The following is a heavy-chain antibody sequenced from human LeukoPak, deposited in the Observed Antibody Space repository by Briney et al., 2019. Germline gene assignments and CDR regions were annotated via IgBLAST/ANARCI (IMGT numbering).Heavy chain of an antibody. D-gene: IGHD3-22*01. J-gene: IGHJ4*02. Sequence: SETLSLTCAVYGGSFSGYYWSWIRQPPGKGLEWIGEINHSGSTNYNPSLKSRVTISVDTSKNQFSLKLSSVTAADTAVYYCASRDYYDSSGYFGWGQGTPVTVSS. CDR1: GGSFSGYY. V-gene: IGHV4-34*01. CDR3: ASRDYYDSSGYFG. CDR2: INHSGST.